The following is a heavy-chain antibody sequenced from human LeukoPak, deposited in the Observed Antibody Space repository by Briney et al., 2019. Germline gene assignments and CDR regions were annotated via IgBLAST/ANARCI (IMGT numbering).Heavy chain of an antibody. CDR2: ISGSGTST. V-gene: IGHV3-23*01. Sequence: GGSLRLSCAASEFTFNNHAMNWVRQAPGKGLEWVSAISGSGTSTYYADSVKGRFTISRDNSNNTLYLQMNSLRAEDTAVYYCARRSAKHFDWLTHGWSGYFDYWGQGTLVTVSS. D-gene: IGHD3-9*01. J-gene: IGHJ4*02. CDR1: EFTFNNHA. CDR3: ARRSAKHFDWLTHGWSGYFDY.